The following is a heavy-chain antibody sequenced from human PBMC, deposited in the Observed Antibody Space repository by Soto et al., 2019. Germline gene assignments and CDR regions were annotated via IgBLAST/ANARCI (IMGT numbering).Heavy chain of an antibody. V-gene: IGHV4-59*08. J-gene: IGHJ4*02. D-gene: IGHD5-12*01. CDR3: ARGTSSGHDQGGFDH. Sequence: SETLSLTCTVSGGSISRYYWSWIRQPPGKGLEWIGDIYYSGNTNYNPSLKSRVTISVDTSKNQFSLNLSSVTAADTAVYYCARGTSSGHDQGGFDHWGQGTLVTVSS. CDR2: IYYSGNT. CDR1: GGSISRYY.